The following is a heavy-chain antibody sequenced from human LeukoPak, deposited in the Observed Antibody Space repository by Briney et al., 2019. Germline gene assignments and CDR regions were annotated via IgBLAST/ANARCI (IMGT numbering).Heavy chain of an antibody. CDR1: GLRLRSYP. CDR2: IYSGGST. D-gene: IGHD3-10*01. CDR3: ARTASGFGESYFDY. V-gene: IGHV3-66*01. J-gene: IGHJ4*02. Sequence: PGGSLRLSCLVSGLRLRSYPMHWVRQAPGKGLEWVSVIYSGGSTYYADSVKGRFTISRDNSKNTLYLQMNSLRAEDTAVYYCARTASGFGESYFDYWGQGTLVTVSS.